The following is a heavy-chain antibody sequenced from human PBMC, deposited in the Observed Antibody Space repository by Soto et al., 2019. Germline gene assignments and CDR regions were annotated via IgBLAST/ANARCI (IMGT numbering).Heavy chain of an antibody. CDR2: ISYDGSNK. D-gene: IGHD3-16*01. CDR1: GFTFSSYA. Sequence: GGSLRLSCAASGFTFSSYAMHWVRQAPGKGLEWVAVISYDGSNKYYADSVKGRFTISRDNSKNTLYLQMNSLRAEDTAVCYCARDRFPPVRVPYYYYYYGTDVWGQGTTVTVSS. V-gene: IGHV3-30-3*01. CDR3: ARDRFPPVRVPYYYYYYGTDV. J-gene: IGHJ6*02.